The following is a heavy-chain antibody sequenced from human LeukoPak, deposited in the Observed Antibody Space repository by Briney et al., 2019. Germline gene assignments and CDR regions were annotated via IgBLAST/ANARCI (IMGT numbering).Heavy chain of an antibody. V-gene: IGHV3-21*01. CDR3: ARDPGRSGGSCYSDY. D-gene: IGHD2-15*01. Sequence: PTGSLRLSCAASGFTFGSFSMTWVRQAPGKGLEWVSSISSSGTYIYYADSVKGRFTISRDNAKNSLYLQMNSLRAEDTAVYYCARDPGRSGGSCYSDYWGQGTLATVSS. CDR1: GFTFGSFS. J-gene: IGHJ4*02. CDR2: ISSSGTYI.